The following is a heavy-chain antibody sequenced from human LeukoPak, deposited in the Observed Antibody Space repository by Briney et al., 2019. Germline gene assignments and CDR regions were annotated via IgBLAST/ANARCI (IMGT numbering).Heavy chain of an antibody. CDR2: ISYDGSNK. Sequence: GRSLRLSCAASGFTFSSYAMHWVRQAPGKGLEWVAVISYDGSNKYYADSVKGRFTISRDNSKNTLYLQMNSLRAEDTAVYYCARDDLSLQDYWGQGTLVTVSS. V-gene: IGHV3-30-3*01. J-gene: IGHJ4*02. D-gene: IGHD2-21*02. CDR3: ARDDLSLQDY. CDR1: GFTFSSYA.